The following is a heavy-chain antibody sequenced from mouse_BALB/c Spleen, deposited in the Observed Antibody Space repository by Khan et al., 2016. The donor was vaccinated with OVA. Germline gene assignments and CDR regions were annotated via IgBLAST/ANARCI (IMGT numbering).Heavy chain of an antibody. CDR2: ISSSDST. CDR1: GDSITSGY. Sequence: EVQLQESGPSLVKPSQTLSLTCSVTGDSITSGYWNWIRKFPGNKLEYMGYISSSDSTFYNPSLKSRISITRDTSKNQYYLQLNSVTTEDTATYYCARWNYRYDGYFDYWGAGTTLTVSS. CDR3: ARWNYRYDGYFDY. D-gene: IGHD2-14*01. J-gene: IGHJ2*01. V-gene: IGHV3-8*02.